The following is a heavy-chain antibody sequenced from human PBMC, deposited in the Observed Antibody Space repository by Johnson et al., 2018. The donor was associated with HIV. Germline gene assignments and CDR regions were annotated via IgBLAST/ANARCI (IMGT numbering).Heavy chain of an antibody. CDR3: ARGPIADDAFDI. D-gene: IGHD3-16*02. J-gene: IGHJ3*02. CDR1: GFTFSSYW. V-gene: IGHV3-NL1*01. CDR2: IHWTGGST. Sequence: QMQLVESGGGLVQPGGSLRLSCAASGFTFSSYWMSWVRQAPGXGXAWVSGIHWTGGSTGYADSVYCRFTISRDNSKNTLYLQMNSLRAEDTAVYFCARGPIADDAFDIWGQGTMVTVSS.